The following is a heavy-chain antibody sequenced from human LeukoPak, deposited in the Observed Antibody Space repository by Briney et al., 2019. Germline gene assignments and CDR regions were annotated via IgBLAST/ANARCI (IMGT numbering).Heavy chain of an antibody. D-gene: IGHD4-17*01. V-gene: IGHV5-51*01. J-gene: IGHJ4*02. CDR3: AGGFPNTVTSRGFDY. Sequence: GESLKISCKGSGYSFTSYWIGWVRQMPGKGLEWMGIIYPGDSDTRYSPSFQGQVTISADKSISTAYLQWSSLKASDTAMYYCAGGFPNTVTSRGFDYWGQGTLVTVSS. CDR2: IYPGDSDT. CDR1: GYSFTSYW.